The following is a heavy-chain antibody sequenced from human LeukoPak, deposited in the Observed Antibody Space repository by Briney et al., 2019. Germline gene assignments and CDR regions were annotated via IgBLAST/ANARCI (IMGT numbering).Heavy chain of an antibody. J-gene: IGHJ2*01. CDR2: INQDGSEK. Sequence: GGSLRLSCAASGFTFSSYWMSWVRQAPGKGLEWVANINQDGSEKYYVDSVKGRFAISRDNAKNSLYLQMDSLRAEDTAVYYCAKDVYCSGDSCYSGWYFDLWGRGTLVTVSS. CDR3: AKDVYCSGDSCYSGWYFDL. D-gene: IGHD2-15*01. V-gene: IGHV3-7*03. CDR1: GFTFSSYW.